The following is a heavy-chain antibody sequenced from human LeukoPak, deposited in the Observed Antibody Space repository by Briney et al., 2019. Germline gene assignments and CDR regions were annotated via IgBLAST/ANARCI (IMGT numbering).Heavy chain of an antibody. Sequence: SETLSLTCTVPGGSISSGSYYWSWIRQPAGKGLEWIGRIYTSGSTNYNPSLKSRVTISVDTSKNQFSLKLSSVTAADTAVYYCARGRSGPYYYFDYWGQGTLVTVSS. CDR3: ARGRSGPYYYFDY. CDR2: IYTSGST. J-gene: IGHJ4*02. CDR1: GGSISSGSYY. D-gene: IGHD2-15*01. V-gene: IGHV4-61*02.